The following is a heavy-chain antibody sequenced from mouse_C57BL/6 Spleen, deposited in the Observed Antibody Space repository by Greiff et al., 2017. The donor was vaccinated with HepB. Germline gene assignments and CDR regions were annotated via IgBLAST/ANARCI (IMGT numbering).Heavy chain of an antibody. V-gene: IGHV1-69*01. D-gene: IGHD2-3*01. CDR1: GYTFTSYW. CDR2: IDPSDSYT. Sequence: QVQLQQPGAELVMPGASVKLSCKASGYTFTSYWMHWVKQRPGQGLEWIGEIDPSDSYTNYNQKFKGKSTLTVDKSSRTVYMQLRSLTSEDSAVYYCASYDGYYFDYWGQGTTLTVSS. CDR3: ASYDGYYFDY. J-gene: IGHJ2*01.